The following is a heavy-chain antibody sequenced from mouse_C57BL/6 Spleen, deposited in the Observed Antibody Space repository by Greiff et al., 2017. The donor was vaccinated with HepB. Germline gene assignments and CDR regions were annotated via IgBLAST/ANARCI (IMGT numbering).Heavy chain of an antibody. CDR2: INPGSGGT. CDR1: GYAFTNYL. Sequence: VQLQQSGAELVRPGTSVKVSCKASGYAFTNYLIEWVKQRPGQGLEWIGVINPGSGGTNYNEKFKGKATLTADKSSRTAYMQLSSLTSEDSAVYFCARSTGTSDYWGQGTTLTVSS. J-gene: IGHJ2*01. CDR3: ARSTGTSDY. D-gene: IGHD4-1*02. V-gene: IGHV1-54*01.